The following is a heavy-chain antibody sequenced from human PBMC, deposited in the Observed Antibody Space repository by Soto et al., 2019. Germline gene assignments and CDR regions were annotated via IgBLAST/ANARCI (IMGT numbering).Heavy chain of an antibody. CDR3: ASEGDEGYYYDSSGYYYGDAFDI. CDR2: ISSSSSTI. Sequence: EVQLVESGGGLVQPGGSLRLSCAASGFTFSSYSMNWVRQAPGKGLEWVSYISSSSSTIYYADSVKGRFTISRDNDKNSLYLQMNSLRDEDTAVYYCASEGDEGYYYDSSGYYYGDAFDIWGQGTMVTVSS. V-gene: IGHV3-48*02. D-gene: IGHD3-22*01. CDR1: GFTFSSYS. J-gene: IGHJ3*02.